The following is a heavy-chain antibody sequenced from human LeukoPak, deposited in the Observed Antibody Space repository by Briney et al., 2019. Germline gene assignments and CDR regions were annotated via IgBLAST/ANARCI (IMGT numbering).Heavy chain of an antibody. CDR3: ARGAGDDFWEDFYYYMDV. CDR1: RFTFSTYP. J-gene: IGHJ6*03. CDR2: ISYDGTNK. V-gene: IGHV3-30*01. Sequence: GGSLRLSCAASRFTFSTYPMHWVRQAPGKGLEWVSLISYDGTNKYYADSVRGRFTIPRDNSKNTLSLQMNSLRPEDTAVYYCARGAGDDFWEDFYYYMDVWGKGTTVTVSS. D-gene: IGHD3-3*01.